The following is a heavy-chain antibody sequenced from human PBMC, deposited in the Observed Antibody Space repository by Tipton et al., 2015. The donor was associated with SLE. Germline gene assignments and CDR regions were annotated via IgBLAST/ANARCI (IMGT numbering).Heavy chain of an antibody. J-gene: IGHJ5*02. D-gene: IGHD2-8*02. CDR1: GGSISSYY. CDR2: IQYSGST. Sequence: TLSLTCTVSGGSISSYYWSWIRQPPGKGLEWIGYIQYSGSTKYNPSLKSRVTTSVDTSKNQCFLKLNSVTAADTAVYYCARRGVVSRFDPWGQGTLVTVSS. V-gene: IGHV4-59*08. CDR3: ARRGVVSRFDP.